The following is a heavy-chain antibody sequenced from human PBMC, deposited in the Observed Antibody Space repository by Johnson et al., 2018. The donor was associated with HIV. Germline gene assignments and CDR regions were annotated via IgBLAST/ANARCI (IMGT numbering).Heavy chain of an antibody. V-gene: IGHV3-48*04. Sequence: VQLVESGGGVVQPGRSLRLSCAASGFTFSSYAMHWVRQAPGKGLEWVSYISSSGSTIYYADSVKGRFTISRANAKNSLYLQMNSLRAEDTAVYYCAKSPAKDHGGNSGAFDIWGQGTMVTVSS. D-gene: IGHD4-23*01. CDR1: GFTFSSYA. J-gene: IGHJ3*02. CDR3: AKSPAKDHGGNSGAFDI. CDR2: ISSSGSTI.